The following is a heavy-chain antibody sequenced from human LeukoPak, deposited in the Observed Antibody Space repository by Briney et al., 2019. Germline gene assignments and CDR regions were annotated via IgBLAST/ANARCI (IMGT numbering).Heavy chain of an antibody. CDR3: ARDLGYCSTTGCYRNWFDP. CDR1: GYTFIDYG. J-gene: IGHJ5*02. Sequence: ASVKVSCKASGYTFIDYGITWVRQAPGQGLEWMGWINTFNGNTNYAQNLQGRVTMTADTSATTAYMELRSLRYDDTAVFYCARDLGYCSTTGCYRNWFDPWGQGTLVTVSS. CDR2: INTFNGNT. V-gene: IGHV1-18*01. D-gene: IGHD2-2*03.